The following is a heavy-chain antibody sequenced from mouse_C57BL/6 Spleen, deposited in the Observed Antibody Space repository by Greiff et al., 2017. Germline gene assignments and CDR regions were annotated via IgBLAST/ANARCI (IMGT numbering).Heavy chain of an antibody. CDR1: GYTFTSYG. V-gene: IGHV1-81*01. CDR3: ARRGSSHYAMDY. CDR2: IYPRSGNT. D-gene: IGHD1-1*01. Sequence: QVQLQQSGAELARPGASVKLSCKASGYTFTSYGIRWVKQRTGQGLEWIGEIYPRSGNTYYNEKFKGKATLTADKSSSTAYRELRSLTSEDSAVYYCARRGSSHYAMDYWGQGTSVTVSS. J-gene: IGHJ4*01.